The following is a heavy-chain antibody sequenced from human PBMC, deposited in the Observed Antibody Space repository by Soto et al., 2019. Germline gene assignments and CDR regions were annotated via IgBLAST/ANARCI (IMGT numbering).Heavy chain of an antibody. V-gene: IGHV4-59*01. CDR3: ARESGGYCSGGSCGFGYYYYVMDV. D-gene: IGHD2-15*01. J-gene: IGHJ6*02. CDR1: GGSISSYY. Sequence: SETLSLTCTVSGGSISSYYWSWIRQPPGKGLEWIGYIYYSGSTNYNPSLKSRVTISVDTSKNQFSLKLSSVTAADTAVYYCARESGGYCSGGSCGFGYYYYVMDVRGQGSTVTVSS. CDR2: IYYSGST.